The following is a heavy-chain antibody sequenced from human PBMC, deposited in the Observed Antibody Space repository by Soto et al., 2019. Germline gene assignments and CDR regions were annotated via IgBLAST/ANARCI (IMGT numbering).Heavy chain of an antibody. Sequence: PSETLSLTCTVSGGSISSSSYYWGWIRQPPGKGLERIGSIYYSGSTYYNPSLKSRVTISVDTSKNQFSLKLSSVTAADTAVYYCASAIGSSPTYYDFWSGYYGPYYYGMDVWGQGTTVTVSS. CDR2: IYYSGST. J-gene: IGHJ6*02. CDR1: GGSISSSSYY. V-gene: IGHV4-39*01. CDR3: ASAIGSSPTYYDFWSGYYGPYYYGMDV. D-gene: IGHD3-3*01.